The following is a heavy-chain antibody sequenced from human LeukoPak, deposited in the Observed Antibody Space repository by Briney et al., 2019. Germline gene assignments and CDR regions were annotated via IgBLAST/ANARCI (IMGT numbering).Heavy chain of an antibody. V-gene: IGHV3-30*18. CDR2: ISYDGSNK. Sequence: GGSLRLSCAASGFTFSSYGMHWVRQAPGKGLEWVAVISYDGSNKYYADSVKGRFTTSRDNSKNTLYLQMNSLRAEDTAVYYCAKNCPVAESSWYLNGCDYWGQGTLVTVSS. J-gene: IGHJ4*02. CDR3: AKNCPVAESSWYLNGCDY. CDR1: GFTFSSYG. D-gene: IGHD6-13*01.